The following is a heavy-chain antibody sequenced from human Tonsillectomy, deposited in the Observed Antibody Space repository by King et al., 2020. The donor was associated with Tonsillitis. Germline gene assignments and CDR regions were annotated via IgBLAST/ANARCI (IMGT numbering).Heavy chain of an antibody. CDR3: AKILPPNIAAYYYYGMDV. CDR2: ISPDGSHK. V-gene: IGHV3-30*18. CDR1: GFTFSRSG. J-gene: IGHJ6*02. D-gene: IGHD6-13*01. Sequence: VQLVESGGGVVQPGRSLRLSCVASGFTFSRSGMHWVRQAPGKGLEWVAVISPDGSHKYYGDSVRGRFTISRDNSKNTLYVQMDSLRVEDTAVYYCAKILPPNIAAYYYYGMDVWGQGTTVIVSS.